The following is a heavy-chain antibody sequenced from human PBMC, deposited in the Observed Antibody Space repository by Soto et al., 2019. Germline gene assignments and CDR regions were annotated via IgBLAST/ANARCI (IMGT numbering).Heavy chain of an antibody. CDR1: GFTFSSYA. J-gene: IGHJ4*02. CDR3: ARDVRLDSSSSH. CDR2: ISYDGSNK. D-gene: IGHD6-6*01. Sequence: SLRLSCAASGFTFSSYAMHWVRQAPGKGLEWVAVISYDGSNKYYADSVKGRFTISRDNSKNTLYLQMNSLRAEDTAVYYCARDVRLDSSSSHWGQGTLVTV. V-gene: IGHV3-30-3*01.